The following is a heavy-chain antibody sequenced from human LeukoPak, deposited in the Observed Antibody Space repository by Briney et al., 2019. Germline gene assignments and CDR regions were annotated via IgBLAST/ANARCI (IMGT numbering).Heavy chain of an antibody. CDR3: ARHATTGSNLNWCDP. CDR2: IYFSGSN. Sequence: KPSEALSLTCTVSGGSISSYYWSWIRQPPGKGLEWIGYIYFSGSNNHSPALKSPVTISVDTSKNQFSLEVSAVTAADTAVYYCARHATTGSNLNWCDPWGQGTLVTVSS. D-gene: IGHD1-1*01. J-gene: IGHJ5*02. V-gene: IGHV4-59*01. CDR1: GGSISSYY.